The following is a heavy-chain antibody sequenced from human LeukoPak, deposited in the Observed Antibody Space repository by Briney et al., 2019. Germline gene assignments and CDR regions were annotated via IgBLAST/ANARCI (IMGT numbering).Heavy chain of an antibody. CDR3: ARVYDFWSGSPTWYFDY. V-gene: IGHV4-59*11. D-gene: IGHD3-3*01. CDR2: IYYSRST. Sequence: PSETLSLTCTVSGGSISSHYWSWIRQPPGKGLEWIGYIYYSRSTNYNPSLKSRVTISVDTSKNQFSLKLSSVTAADTAVYYCARVYDFWSGSPTWYFDYWSQGTLVTVSS. CDR1: GGSISSHY. J-gene: IGHJ4*02.